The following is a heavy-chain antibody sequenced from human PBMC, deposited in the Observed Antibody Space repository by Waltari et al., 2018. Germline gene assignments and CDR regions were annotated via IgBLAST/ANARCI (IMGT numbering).Heavy chain of an antibody. V-gene: IGHV4-39*07. Sequence: QLQLQESGPGLVKPSETLSLTCTVSGGSISSRSYYWGWIRRPPGKGLEWIGSIYYSGSTYYNPSLKSRVTISVDTSKNQFSLKLSSVTAADTAVYYCARDGPFDYGGNSFDYWGQGTLVTVSS. CDR1: GGSISSRSYY. D-gene: IGHD4-17*01. CDR3: ARDGPFDYGGNSFDY. J-gene: IGHJ4*02. CDR2: IYYSGST.